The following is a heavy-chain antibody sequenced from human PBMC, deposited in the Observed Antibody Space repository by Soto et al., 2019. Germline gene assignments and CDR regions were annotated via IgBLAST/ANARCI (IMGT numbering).Heavy chain of an antibody. CDR3: TTEDIVVVVAAFDY. Sequence: PVGSLRLSCAASGFTFSNAWMSWVRQAPGKGLEWVGRIKSKTDGGTTDYAAPVKGRFTISRDDSKNTLYLQMNSLKTEDTAVYYCTTEDIVVVVAAFDYWGQGTLVTVSS. CDR1: GFTFSNAW. D-gene: IGHD2-15*01. J-gene: IGHJ4*02. V-gene: IGHV3-15*01. CDR2: IKSKTDGGTT.